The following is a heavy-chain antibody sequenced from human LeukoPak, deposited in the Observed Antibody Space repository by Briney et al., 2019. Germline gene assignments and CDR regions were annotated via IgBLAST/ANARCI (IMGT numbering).Heavy chain of an antibody. Sequence: GGSLRLSCAASGFTFSSYWMSWVRQAPGKGLEWVANIKQDGSEKYYVDSVKGRFTISRDNAKNSLYLQMNSLRAEDTTVYYCAREEYCSGGSCYTPYYYYYMDVWGKGTTVTVSS. V-gene: IGHV3-7*01. CDR1: GFTFSSYW. CDR3: AREEYCSGGSCYTPYYYYYMDV. CDR2: IKQDGSEK. J-gene: IGHJ6*03. D-gene: IGHD2-15*01.